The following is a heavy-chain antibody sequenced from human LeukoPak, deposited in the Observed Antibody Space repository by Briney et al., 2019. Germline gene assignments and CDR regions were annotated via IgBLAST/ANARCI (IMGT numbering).Heavy chain of an antibody. CDR3: ARSRGGGIVVVPAVGDGMDV. V-gene: IGHV4-59*01. J-gene: IGHJ6*02. CDR2: IYYSGST. CDR1: GYSISSYY. Sequence: PSETLSLTCTVSGYSISSYYWSWIRQPPGKGLEWIGYIYYSGSTNYNPSLKSRVTISVDTSKNQFSLKLSSVTAADTAVYYCARSRGGGIVVVPAVGDGMDVWGQGTTVTVSS. D-gene: IGHD2-2*01.